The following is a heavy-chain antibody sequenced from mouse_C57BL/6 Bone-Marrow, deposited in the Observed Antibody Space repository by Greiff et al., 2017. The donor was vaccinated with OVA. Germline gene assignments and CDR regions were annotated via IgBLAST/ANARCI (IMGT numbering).Heavy chain of an antibody. Sequence: EVKVEESGGGLVQPGGSMKLSCAASGFTFSDAWMDWVRQSPEKGLEWVAEIRNKANNHATYYAESVKGRFTISRDDSKSSVYLQMNSLRAEDTGIYYCTRIYYDYDGSWFAYWGQGTLVTVSA. J-gene: IGHJ3*01. D-gene: IGHD2-4*01. V-gene: IGHV6-6*01. CDR2: IRNKANNHAT. CDR3: TRIYYDYDGSWFAY. CDR1: GFTFSDAW.